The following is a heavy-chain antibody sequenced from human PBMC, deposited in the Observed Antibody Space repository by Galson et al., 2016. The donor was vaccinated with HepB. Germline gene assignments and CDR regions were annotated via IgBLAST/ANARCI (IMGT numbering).Heavy chain of an antibody. V-gene: IGHV3-48*02. J-gene: IGHJ4*02. CDR1: GFSFSTFG. D-gene: IGHD3-10*01. CDR3: ARDQTPQLRGVHPGLDF. CDR2: ISRSATTI. Sequence: SLRLSCAASGFSFSTFGMNWVRQGPGMNLEWISYISRSATTIYYADSVKGRFTISRDDAKDLLYLQMDSLGDEDTAVYDCARDQTPQLRGVHPGLDFWGQGTRVTVSS.